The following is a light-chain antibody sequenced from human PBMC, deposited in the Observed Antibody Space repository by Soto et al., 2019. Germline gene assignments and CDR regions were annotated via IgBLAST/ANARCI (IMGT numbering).Light chain of an antibody. CDR1: QSVYSY. Sequence: EIVLTQSPATLSLSPGERANLSCRASQSVYSYLAWYQQRPDQAPRLLIYDASNRATGIPPRFSGSGSGTDFTLTISRLEPEDFAVYYCQQYGSSGTFGQGTKVDIK. J-gene: IGKJ1*01. V-gene: IGKV3-20*01. CDR2: DAS. CDR3: QQYGSSGT.